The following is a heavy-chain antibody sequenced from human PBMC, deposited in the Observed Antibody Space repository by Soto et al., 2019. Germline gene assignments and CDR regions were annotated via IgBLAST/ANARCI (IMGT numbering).Heavy chain of an antibody. Sequence: SETLSLTCAFAGGSMNNYYWSWIRQPQGEGLEWIAYISHSGTTNYNPSLKSRVTISVDTPKNQFSLKLSSVTAADTAVYYCARPPGLSILSGSFLHWGLGTLVTVSS. CDR1: GGSMNNYY. CDR2: ISHSGTT. D-gene: IGHD3-10*01. CDR3: ARPPGLSILSGSFLH. V-gene: IGHV4-59*01. J-gene: IGHJ4*02.